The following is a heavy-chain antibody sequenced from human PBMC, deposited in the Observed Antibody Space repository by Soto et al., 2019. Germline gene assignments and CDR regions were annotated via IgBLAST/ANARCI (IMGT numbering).Heavy chain of an antibody. CDR1: GFTFSSYG. V-gene: IGHV3-30*18. D-gene: IGHD3-10*01. CDR2: ISYDGSNK. J-gene: IGHJ6*02. Sequence: GESLKISCAASGFTFSSYGMHWVRQAPGKGLEWVAVISYDGSNKYYADSVKGRFTISRDNSKNTLYLQMNSLRAEDTAVYYCAKFPMGILWFGELSPYYYGMDVWGQGTTVTVSS. CDR3: AKFPMGILWFGELSPYYYGMDV.